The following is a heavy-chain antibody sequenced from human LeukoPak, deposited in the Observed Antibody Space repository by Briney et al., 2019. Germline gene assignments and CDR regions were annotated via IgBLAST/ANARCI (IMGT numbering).Heavy chain of an antibody. CDR1: GGSISSYY. CDR2: IYYSGST. J-gene: IGHJ3*02. V-gene: IGHV4-39*01. CDR3: ARRSGTYHAFDI. Sequence: SETLSLTCTVSGGSISSYYWGWIRQPPGKGLEWFGSIYYSGSTYYNPSLKSRVTISVDTSKNQFSLKLSSVTAADTAVYYCARRSGTYHAFDIWGQGTMVTVSS. D-gene: IGHD1-26*01.